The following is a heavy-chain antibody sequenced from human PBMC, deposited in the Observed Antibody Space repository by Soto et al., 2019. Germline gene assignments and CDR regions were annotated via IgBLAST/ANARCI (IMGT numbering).Heavy chain of an antibody. CDR1: GFTFTNAW. CDR3: TTDLGSLGPFDI. CDR2: IKSKTDGGTT. D-gene: IGHD1-26*01. V-gene: IGHV3-15*07. J-gene: IGHJ3*02. Sequence: PGGSRRLSCAASGFTFTNAWMNWVLQAPGKGLEWVGRIKSKTDGGTTDYAAPVKGRFTISRDDSKNTLYLQMNSLKTEDTAVYYCTTDLGSLGPFDIWGQGTMVTVSS.